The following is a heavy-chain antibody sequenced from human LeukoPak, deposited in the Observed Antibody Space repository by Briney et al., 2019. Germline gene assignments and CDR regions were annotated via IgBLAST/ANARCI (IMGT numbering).Heavy chain of an antibody. V-gene: IGHV1-69*06. Sequence: ASVKVSCKTSGGTFSTYAITWVRQTPGQGLEWMGGIIPMFGTANYAQKFQDRVTITADKSTSTAYMELSRLRSDDTAVYYCARFGLGKHIEVAGIPFDIWGQGTMVTVSS. CDR2: IIPMFGTA. CDR1: GGTFSTYA. J-gene: IGHJ3*02. CDR3: ARFGLGKHIEVAGIPFDI. D-gene: IGHD6-19*01.